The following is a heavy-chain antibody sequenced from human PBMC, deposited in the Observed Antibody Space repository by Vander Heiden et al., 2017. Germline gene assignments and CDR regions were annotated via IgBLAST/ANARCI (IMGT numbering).Heavy chain of an antibody. CDR2: ISGSGGST. D-gene: IGHD3-22*01. CDR3: AKDREPDYYDSSGYYSQA. V-gene: IGHV3-23*01. Sequence: EVQLLESGGGLVQPGGSLRLSCAASGFTFSRSAMSWVRQAPGKGLEWVSAISGSGGSTYYADSVKGRFTISRDNSKNTLYLQMNSLRAEDTAVYYCAKDREPDYYDSSGYYSQAWGQGTLVTVSS. CDR1: GFTFSRSA. J-gene: IGHJ5*02.